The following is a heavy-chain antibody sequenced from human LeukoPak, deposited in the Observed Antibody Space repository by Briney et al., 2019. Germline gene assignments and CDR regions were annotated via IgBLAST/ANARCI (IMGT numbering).Heavy chain of an antibody. J-gene: IGHJ4*02. CDR2: VSAYNGHT. D-gene: IGHD2-15*01. Sequence: ASVKVSCKASGYTFGTYAISWVRQAPGQGLEWMGWVSAYNGHTSYAQQFQGRVTMTTDTSTSTGYMDLESLRSDDTAVYYCARESGGPTVDYWGQGTLVTVSS. CDR3: ARESGGPTVDY. V-gene: IGHV1-18*01. CDR1: GYTFGTYA.